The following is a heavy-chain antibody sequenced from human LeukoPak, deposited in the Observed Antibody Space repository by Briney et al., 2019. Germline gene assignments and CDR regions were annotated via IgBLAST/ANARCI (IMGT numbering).Heavy chain of an antibody. J-gene: IGHJ5*02. CDR1: GGSISSYY. CDR2: IYYSGST. D-gene: IGHD6-6*01. V-gene: IGHV4-59*01. Sequence: SETLSLTCTVSGGSISSYYWSWIRQPPGKGLEWIGYIYYSGSTNYNPSLKSRVTISVDTSKNQFSLKLSSVTAADTAVYYCARALYSSFSRFDPWGQGTLVTVSS. CDR3: ARALYSSFSRFDP.